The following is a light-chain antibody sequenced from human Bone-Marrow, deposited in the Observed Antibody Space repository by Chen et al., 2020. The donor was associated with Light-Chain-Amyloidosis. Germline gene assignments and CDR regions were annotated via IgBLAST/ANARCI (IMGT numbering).Light chain of an antibody. Sequence: SYELTQPPSVSVSPGQTARITCSGDDLPTKYAYWYQQKPGQAPVLAIRRDTERPSGISERFSGSSSGTTATLTISGVQTEDEADYHCQSADSSGTYEVIFGGGTKLTV. CDR2: RDT. CDR3: QSADSSGTYEVI. J-gene: IGLJ2*01. CDR1: DLPTKY. V-gene: IGLV3-25*03.